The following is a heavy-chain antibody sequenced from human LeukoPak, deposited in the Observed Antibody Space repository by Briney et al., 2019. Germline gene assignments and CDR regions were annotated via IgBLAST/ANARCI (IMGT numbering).Heavy chain of an antibody. CDR2: VNTDASST. V-gene: IGHV3-74*01. CDR1: VFTFSNYL. D-gene: IGHD2-15*01. CDR3: VGDVTWFSSGIYYDRDAFDI. J-gene: IGHJ3*02. Sequence: PGGSLRLSCAASVFTFSNYLMRWVRQAPGKGLVWVSHVNTDASSTSYADSVKGRFTISRDNAKNTVYLQMNSLRAEDTAVYYCVGDVTWFSSGIYYDRDAFDIWGQGTMVTVSS.